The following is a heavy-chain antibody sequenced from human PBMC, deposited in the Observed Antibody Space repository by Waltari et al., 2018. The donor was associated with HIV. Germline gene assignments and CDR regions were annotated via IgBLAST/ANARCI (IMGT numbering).Heavy chain of an antibody. V-gene: IGHV3-7*01. D-gene: IGHD6-13*01. CDR2: IKQDGSER. CDR1: GFTFSTYW. J-gene: IGHJ4*02. CDR3: ARSSWHDY. Sequence: EVQLVESGGGLVRPGGSLRLSCAASGFTFSTYWMNWVRQAPGKGLEWVAKIKQDGSERHYVDSVKGRFTISRDNAKNSLYLQMNNLRAEDTAVYYCARSSWHDYWGQGTLVTVSS.